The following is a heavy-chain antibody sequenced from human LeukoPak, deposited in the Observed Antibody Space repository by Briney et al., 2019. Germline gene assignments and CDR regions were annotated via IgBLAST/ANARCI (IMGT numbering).Heavy chain of an antibody. CDR3: ARGVSGYYYGSGSYSCYFDY. V-gene: IGHV3-30*02. D-gene: IGHD3-10*01. Sequence: GGSLRLSCAASGFTFSSYGMHWVRQAPGKGLEWVAFIRYDGSNKYYADSVKGRFTISRDNSKNTLYLQMNSLRAEDTAVYYCARGVSGYYYGSGSYSCYFDYWGQGTLVTVSS. CDR2: IRYDGSNK. CDR1: GFTFSSYG. J-gene: IGHJ4*02.